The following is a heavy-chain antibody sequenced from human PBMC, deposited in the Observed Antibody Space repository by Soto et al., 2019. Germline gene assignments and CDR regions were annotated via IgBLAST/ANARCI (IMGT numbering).Heavy chain of an antibody. CDR3: AHTELGTKLDY. V-gene: IGHV2-5*02. CDR2: IYWDDDK. CDR1: GFSLSTSGVG. Sequence: QITLKESGPTLVKPTQPLTLTCTFSGFSLSTSGVGVGWIRQPQGKALEWLALIYWDDDKRYSPSLKSRLTITKDTSKNQVVLTMTNMDPVDTATYYCAHTELGTKLDYWGQGTLVTVSS. D-gene: IGHD7-27*01. J-gene: IGHJ4*02.